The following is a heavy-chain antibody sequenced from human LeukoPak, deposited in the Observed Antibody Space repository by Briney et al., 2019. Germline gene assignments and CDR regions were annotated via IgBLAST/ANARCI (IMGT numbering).Heavy chain of an antibody. CDR3: ARDVWTGVAVSDY. CDR2: IKEDGSIQ. D-gene: IGHD6-19*01. V-gene: IGHV3-7*01. Sequence: GGSLRLSCVASGFTFSSYWMTWVRQAPGKGLEWLANIKEDGSIQYYLDSVRGRFTISRDNAKTSVYLQLNSLRADDTAVYYCARDVWTGVAVSDYWGQETLVTVSS. CDR1: GFTFSSYW. J-gene: IGHJ4*02.